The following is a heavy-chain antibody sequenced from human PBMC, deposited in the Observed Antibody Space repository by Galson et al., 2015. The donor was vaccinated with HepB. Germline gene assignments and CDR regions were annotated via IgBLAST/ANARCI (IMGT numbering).Heavy chain of an antibody. J-gene: IGHJ6*02. D-gene: IGHD2-2*01. CDR1: GFTFSSYA. CDR3: VREGDPIVAAAPYYYGMDA. Sequence: SLRLSCAVSGFTFSSYAMHWVRQAPGKGLEWVAVISYDGGNKYSEDSVKGRFTISRDNSKNTLYLQMNSLRAEDTAVYYRVREGDPIVAAAPYYYGMDAWGQGTTVTVS. CDR2: ISYDGGNK. V-gene: IGHV3-30-3*01.